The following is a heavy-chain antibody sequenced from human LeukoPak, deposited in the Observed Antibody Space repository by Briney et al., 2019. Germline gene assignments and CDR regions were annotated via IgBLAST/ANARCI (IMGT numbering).Heavy chain of an antibody. V-gene: IGHV4-30-4*01. CDR3: ARDKGYDILTGYYFDP. Sequence: SETLSLTCTVSGGSISSGDYYWSWIRQPPGKGLEWIGYIYYSGSTYYNPSLKSRFTISVDTSKNQFSLKLSSVTAADTAVYYCARDKGYDILTGYYFDPWGQGTLVTVSS. D-gene: IGHD3-9*01. CDR2: IYYSGST. CDR1: GGSISSGDYY. J-gene: IGHJ5*02.